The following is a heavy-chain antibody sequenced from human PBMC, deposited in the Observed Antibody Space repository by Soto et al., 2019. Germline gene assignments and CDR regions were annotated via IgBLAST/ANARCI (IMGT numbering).Heavy chain of an antibody. D-gene: IGHD2-2*01. CDR3: TRLMFCSSTSCYDDYYYMDV. V-gene: IGHV3-73*01. J-gene: IGHJ6*03. Sequence: EVQLVESGGGLVQPGGSLKLSCAASGFTFSGSAMHWVRQASGKGLEWVGRIRSKANSYATAYAASVKGRFTISRDDSKNTAYLQMNSLKTEDTAVYYCTRLMFCSSTSCYDDYYYMDVWGKGTTVTVSS. CDR2: IRSKANSYAT. CDR1: GFTFSGSA.